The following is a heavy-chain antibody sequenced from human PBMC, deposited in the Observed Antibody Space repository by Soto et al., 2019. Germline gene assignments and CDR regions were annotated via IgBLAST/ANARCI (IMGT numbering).Heavy chain of an antibody. CDR2: ISAYNGNT. J-gene: IGHJ6*02. CDR1: GYTFTSYG. D-gene: IGHD3-3*01. CDR3: ASHTYYDFWSGYRSYYYYGMDV. Sequence: ASVKVSCKASGYTFTSYGISWVRQAPEQGLEWMGWISAYNGNTNYAQKFQGRVTITADESTSTAYMELSSLRSEDTAVYYCASHTYYDFWSGYRSYYYYGMDVWGQGTTVTVSS. V-gene: IGHV1-18*01.